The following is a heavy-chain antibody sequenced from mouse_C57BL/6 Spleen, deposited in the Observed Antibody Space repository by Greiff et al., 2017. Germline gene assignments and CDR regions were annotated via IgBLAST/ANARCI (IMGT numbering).Heavy chain of an antibody. CDR1: GYTFTDYY. CDR3: ARSDYGSSPYAMDY. CDR2: INPYNGGT. Sequence: VHVKQSGPVLVKPGASVKMSCKASGYTFTDYYMNWVKQSHGKSLEWIGVINPYNGGTSYNQKFKGKATLTVDKSSSTAYMELNSLTSEDSAVYYCARSDYGSSPYAMDYWGQGTSVTVSS. V-gene: IGHV1-19*01. J-gene: IGHJ4*01. D-gene: IGHD1-1*01.